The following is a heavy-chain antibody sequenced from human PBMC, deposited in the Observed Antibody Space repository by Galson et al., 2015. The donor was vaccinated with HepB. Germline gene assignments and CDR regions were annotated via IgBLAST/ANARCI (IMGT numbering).Heavy chain of an antibody. V-gene: IGHV2-70*11. CDR3: ARERMRYSSSWYPRYGMDV. Sequence: PALVKPTQTLTLTCTFSGFSLSTSGMCVSWIRQPPGKALEWLARIDWDDDKYYSTSLKTRLTISKDTSKNQVVLTMTNMDPVDTATYYCARERMRYSSSWYPRYGMDVWGQGTTVTVSS. D-gene: IGHD6-13*01. CDR2: IDWDDDK. J-gene: IGHJ6*02. CDR1: GFSLSTSGMC.